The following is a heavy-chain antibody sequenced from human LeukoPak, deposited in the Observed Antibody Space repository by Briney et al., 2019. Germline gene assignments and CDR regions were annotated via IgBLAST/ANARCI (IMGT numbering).Heavy chain of an antibody. J-gene: IGHJ6*02. Sequence: GGSLRLSCAASGFTFSSYSMDWVRQAPGKGLEWVSSISSSSSYIYYADSVKGRFTISRDNAKNSLYLQMNSLRAEDTAVYYCARKVLRYYGMDVWGQGTTVTVSS. CDR2: ISSSSSYI. V-gene: IGHV3-21*01. CDR1: GFTFSSYS. CDR3: ARKVLRYYGMDV.